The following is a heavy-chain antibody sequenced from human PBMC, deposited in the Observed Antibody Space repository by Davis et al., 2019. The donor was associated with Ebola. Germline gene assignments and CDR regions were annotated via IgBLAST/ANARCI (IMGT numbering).Heavy chain of an antibody. V-gene: IGHV3-7*01. CDR1: GFTFSSYW. CDR3: ARIAGEGSPDV. J-gene: IGHJ6*02. D-gene: IGHD6-13*01. CDR2: IKQDGSEK. Sequence: GESLKISCAASGFTFSSYWMSWVRQAPGKGLEWVANIKQDGSEKYYVDSVKGRFTISRDNSKNTLYLQMNSLRAEDTAVYYCARIAGEGSPDVWGQGTTVTVSS.